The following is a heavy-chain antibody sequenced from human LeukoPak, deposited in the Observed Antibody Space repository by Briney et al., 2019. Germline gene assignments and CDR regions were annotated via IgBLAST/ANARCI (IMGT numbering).Heavy chain of an antibody. Sequence: GYIXHXXSTYYNPSLKSRVTISVDRSKNQFSLKLSSVTAADTAVYYCARVGGVTMVRGVIGGYWYFDLWGRGTLVTVSS. J-gene: IGHJ2*01. V-gene: IGHV4-30-2*01. D-gene: IGHD3-10*01. CDR3: ARVGGVTMVRGVIGGYWYFDL. CDR2: IXHXXST.